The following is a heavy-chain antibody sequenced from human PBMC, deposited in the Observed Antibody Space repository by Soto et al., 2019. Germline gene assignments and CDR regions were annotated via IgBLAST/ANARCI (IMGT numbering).Heavy chain of an antibody. CDR2: IIPIFGTA. D-gene: IGHD2-15*01. CDR1: GGTFSSYA. Sequence: SVKVSCKASGGTFSSYAISWVRQAPGQGLEWMGGIIPIFGTANYAQKFQGRVTITADESTSTAYMELSSLRSEDTAVYYCAAGYCSGGSCYPYRYYFDYWGQGTLVTVSS. J-gene: IGHJ4*02. V-gene: IGHV1-69*13. CDR3: AAGYCSGGSCYPYRYYFDY.